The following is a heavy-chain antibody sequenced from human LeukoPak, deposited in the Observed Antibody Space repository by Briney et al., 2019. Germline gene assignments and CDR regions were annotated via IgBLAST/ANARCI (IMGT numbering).Heavy chain of an antibody. CDR2: ISGSGGST. D-gene: IGHD3-22*01. V-gene: IGHV3-23*01. CDR1: GFTFSSYA. CDR3: AKDQERYYDSSGYPDY. Sequence: PGGSLRLSCAASGFTFSSYAMSWVRQAPGKGLEWVSAISGSGGSTYYADSVKGRFTISRDNSKNTLYLQMNSLRAEDTAVYYCAKDQERYYDSSGYPDYWGQGTLVTVSS. J-gene: IGHJ4*02.